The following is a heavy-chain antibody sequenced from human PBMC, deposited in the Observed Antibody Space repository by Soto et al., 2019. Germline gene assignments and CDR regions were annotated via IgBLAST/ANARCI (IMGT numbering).Heavy chain of an antibody. Sequence: QVQLVESGGGVVQPGRSLRLSCAASGFTFSSYGMHWVRQAPGKGLEWMAVISYDGSNKYYADSVKGRFTISRDNSKNTLYLQMNSLRAEDTAVYYCAKYLSGSGYDFEGDYYGMDVWGQGTTVTVSS. J-gene: IGHJ6*02. CDR3: AKYLSGSGYDFEGDYYGMDV. CDR2: ISYDGSNK. CDR1: GFTFSSYG. D-gene: IGHD5-12*01. V-gene: IGHV3-30*18.